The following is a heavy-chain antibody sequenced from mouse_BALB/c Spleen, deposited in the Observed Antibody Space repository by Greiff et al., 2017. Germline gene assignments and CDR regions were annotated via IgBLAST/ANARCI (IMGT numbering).Heavy chain of an antibody. CDR2: ISYSGST. CDR3: ARDFDY. V-gene: IGHV3-2*02. CDR1: GYSITSDYA. J-gene: IGHJ2*01. Sequence: EVKLMESGPGLVKPSQSLSLTCTVTGYSITSDYAWNWIRQFPGNKLEWMGYISYSGSTSYNPSLKSRISITRDTSKNQFFLQLNSVTTEDTATYYCARDFDYWGQGTTLTVSS.